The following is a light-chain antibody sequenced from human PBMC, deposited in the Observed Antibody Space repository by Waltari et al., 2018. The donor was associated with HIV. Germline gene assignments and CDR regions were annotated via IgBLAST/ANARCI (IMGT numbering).Light chain of an antibody. V-gene: IGLV3-10*01. Sequence: SYELTQPPSVSVSPGQTARITCPGDALPKRYAYWYQQKSGQAPVLVIYEDSKQPTGIPERFSGSSSGTMATLTISGAQVEDEADYYCYSRDSSGNSWVFGGGTKLTVL. CDR1: ALPKRY. J-gene: IGLJ3*02. CDR2: EDS. CDR3: YSRDSSGNSWV.